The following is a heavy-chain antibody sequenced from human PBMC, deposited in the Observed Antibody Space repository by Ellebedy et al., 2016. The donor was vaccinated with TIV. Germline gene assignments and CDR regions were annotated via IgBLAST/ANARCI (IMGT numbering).Heavy chain of an antibody. J-gene: IGHJ4*02. V-gene: IGHV3-9*03. CDR3: AKAKSSGWYANYFDY. CDR1: GFTFDDYA. D-gene: IGHD6-19*01. CDR2: ISWNSVNK. Sequence: PGGSLRLSCAASGFTFDDYAMHWVRQAPGKGLEWVAGISWNSVNKGYADSVKGRFTISRDNAKNSLYLQMNSLRAEDMALYYCAKAKSSGWYANYFDYWGQGTLVTVSS.